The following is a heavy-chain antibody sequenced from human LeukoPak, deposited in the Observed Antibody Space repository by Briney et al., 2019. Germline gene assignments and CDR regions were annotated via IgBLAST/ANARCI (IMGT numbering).Heavy chain of an antibody. V-gene: IGHV4-31*03. J-gene: IGHJ5*02. CDR2: IYYSGST. CDR3: ARAELTAAGWFDP. D-gene: IGHD6-13*01. CDR1: GGSISSGGYY. Sequence: SQTLSLTCTVSGGSISSGGYYWSWIRQHPGKGLEWIGYIYYSGSTYYNPPLKSRVTISVDTSKNQFSLKLSSVTAADTAVYYCARAELTAAGWFDPWGQGTLVTVSS.